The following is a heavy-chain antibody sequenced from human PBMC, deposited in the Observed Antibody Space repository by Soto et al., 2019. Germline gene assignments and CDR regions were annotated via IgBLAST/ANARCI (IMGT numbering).Heavy chain of an antibody. CDR2: FHYGGST. D-gene: IGHD3-3*01. CDR1: GGSISSSSYY. CDR3: ARYKRITTLFEP. J-gene: IGHJ5*02. V-gene: IGHV4-39*01. Sequence: LSLTCTVSGGSISSSSYYWGWIRQPPGKGLEWIGSFHYGGSTYYNPSLKSRVTISVDTSKNQFSLKLSSVTAADTAVYYCARYKRITTLFEPWGQGTLVTASS.